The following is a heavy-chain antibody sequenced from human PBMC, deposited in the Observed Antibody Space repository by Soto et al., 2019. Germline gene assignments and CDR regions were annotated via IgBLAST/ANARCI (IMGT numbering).Heavy chain of an antibody. J-gene: IGHJ5*02. V-gene: IGHV1-58*01. CDR2: IVVGSGNT. CDR3: AAIAVADNWFDP. D-gene: IGHD6-19*01. CDR1: GFTFTSSA. Sequence: SVKVSCKASGFTFTSSAVQWVRQARGQRLEWIGWIVVGSGNTNYAQKFQERVTITRDMSTSTAYMELSSLRSEDTAVYYCAAIAVADNWFDPWGQGTLVTVSS.